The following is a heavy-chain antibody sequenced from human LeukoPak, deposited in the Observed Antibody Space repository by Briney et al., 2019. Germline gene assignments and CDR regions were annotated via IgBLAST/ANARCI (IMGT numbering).Heavy chain of an antibody. D-gene: IGHD1-1*01. J-gene: IGHJ3*02. Sequence: PGGFLRLSCAASGLIFSTSWMYWVRQAPGKGLLWVSGIKSDGSETRYVDSVRGRFTNSRDNAKNTLYLQMNSLRAEDTAVYYCASYNWGSASDMWGRGTMVTVSS. V-gene: IGHV3-74*01. CDR3: ASYNWGSASDM. CDR1: GLIFSTSW. CDR2: IKSDGSET.